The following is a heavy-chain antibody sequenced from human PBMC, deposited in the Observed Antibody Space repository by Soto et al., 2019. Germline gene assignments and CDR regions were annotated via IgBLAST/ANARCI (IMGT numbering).Heavy chain of an antibody. CDR3: ARYLFRVVVVAATLDAFDI. V-gene: IGHV1-18*01. Sequence: QVQLVQSGAEVKKPGASVKVSCKASGYTFTSYGISWVRQAPGQGLEWMGWISAYNGNTNYAQKLQGRVTMTTDTSTRTACMELRSLRSDDTAVYYCARYLFRVVVVAATLDAFDIWGQGTMVTVSS. CDR2: ISAYNGNT. CDR1: GYTFTSYG. D-gene: IGHD2-15*01. J-gene: IGHJ3*02.